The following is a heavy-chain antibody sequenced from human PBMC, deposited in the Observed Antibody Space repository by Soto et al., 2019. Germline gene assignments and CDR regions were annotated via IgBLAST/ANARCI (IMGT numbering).Heavy chain of an antibody. CDR2: SIPIFGTA. V-gene: IGHV1-69*01. J-gene: IGHJ3*02. CDR3: ASGRILDSSGYSSQDAFDI. CDR1: GGTVSSYA. Sequence: QVQLVQSGAEVKKPGSSVKVSCKASGGTVSSYAISWVRQAPGQGLEWMGGSIPIFGTANYAQQFQGRVKITADESTSTPYKEPSSLRYEDTAVYYCASGRILDSSGYSSQDAFDIWGQGTMVTVSS. D-gene: IGHD3-22*01.